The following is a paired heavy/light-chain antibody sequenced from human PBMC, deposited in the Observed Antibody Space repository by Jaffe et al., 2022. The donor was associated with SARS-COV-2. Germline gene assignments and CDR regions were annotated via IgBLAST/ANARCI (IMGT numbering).Light chain of an antibody. CDR3: CSYAGSYADVV. Sequence: QSALTQPRSVSGSPGQSVTISCTGSSSDVDTYNYVSWYQQHPGKVPKLIIYDVTERPSRVPDRFSGSKSGNTASLTISGLQTEDEADYYCCSYAGSYADVVFGGGTKLTVL. CDR1: SSDVDTYNY. J-gene: IGLJ2*01. CDR2: DVT. V-gene: IGLV2-11*01.
Heavy chain of an antibody. CDR3: ARPKRDYGGHWENPYYYYFGMDV. Sequence: QVQLVQSGAEVKKPGASVKLSCKASGYTFTSYYMHWVRQAPGQGLEWMGLINLSSGSTNYARRFQDRVTMTRDKSTSTVYMELSSLTSEDTAVYYCARPKRDYGGHWENPYYYYFGMDVWGQGTTVTVSS. CDR2: INLSSGST. J-gene: IGHJ6*02. D-gene: IGHD4-17*01. V-gene: IGHV1-46*01. CDR1: GYTFTSYY.